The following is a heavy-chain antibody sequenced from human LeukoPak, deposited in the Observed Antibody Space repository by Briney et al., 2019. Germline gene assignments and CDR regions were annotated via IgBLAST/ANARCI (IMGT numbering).Heavy chain of an antibody. CDR3: AKGTYYYDSGSYLECFGEN. V-gene: IGHV3-23*01. Sequence: TGGSLRLSCAASGFTFSSYAMSWVRQAPGKGLEWVSAISGSGGSTYYADSVKGRFTISRDNSKNTLYLQMNTLRAEDTAVYYCAKGTYYYDSGSYLECFGENWGQGTLVTVSS. CDR1: GFTFSSYA. D-gene: IGHD3-10*01. CDR2: ISGSGGST. J-gene: IGHJ1*01.